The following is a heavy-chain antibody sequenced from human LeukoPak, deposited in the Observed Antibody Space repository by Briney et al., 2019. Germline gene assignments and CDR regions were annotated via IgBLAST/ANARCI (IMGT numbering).Heavy chain of an antibody. V-gene: IGHV4-34*01. CDR3: ARGRPYSGGYHLDY. CDR2: INHSGST. CDR1: GGSFSGYY. D-gene: IGHD1-26*01. Sequence: SETLSLTCAVYGGSFSGYYWSWIRQPPGKGLEWIGEINHSGSTNYNPSLKSRVTMSVDTSKNQFFLKLNSVTAADTAVYYCARGRPYSGGYHLDYWGQGTLVTVSA. J-gene: IGHJ4*02.